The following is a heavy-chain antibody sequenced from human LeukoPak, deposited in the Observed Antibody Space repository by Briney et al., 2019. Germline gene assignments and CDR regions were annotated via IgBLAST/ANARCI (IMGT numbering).Heavy chain of an antibody. Sequence: GASVKVSCKASGYTFTGYYMHWVRQAPGQGLEWMGWISAYNGNTNYAQKLQGRVTMTTDTSTSTAYMELRSLRSDDTAVYYCARDSRYYDSTGFEDYWGQGTLVTVSS. CDR1: GYTFTGYY. CDR2: ISAYNGNT. V-gene: IGHV1-18*04. D-gene: IGHD3-22*01. CDR3: ARDSRYYDSTGFEDY. J-gene: IGHJ4*02.